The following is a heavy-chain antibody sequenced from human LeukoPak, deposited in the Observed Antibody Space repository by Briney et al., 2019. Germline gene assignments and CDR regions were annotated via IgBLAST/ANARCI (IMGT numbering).Heavy chain of an antibody. Sequence: GGSLRLSCAASGFTFSSYAMSWIRQAPGKGLEWVSYISSSSSYTNYADSVKGRFTISRDNAKNSLYLQMNSLRAEDTAVYYCARVGWVNVDTAMMFDYWGQGTLVTVSS. CDR3: ARVGWVNVDTAMMFDY. J-gene: IGHJ4*02. CDR2: ISSSSSYT. D-gene: IGHD5-18*01. CDR1: GFTFSSYA. V-gene: IGHV3-11*06.